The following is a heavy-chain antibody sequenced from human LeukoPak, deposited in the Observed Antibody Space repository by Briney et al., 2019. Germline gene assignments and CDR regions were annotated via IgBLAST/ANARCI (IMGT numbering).Heavy chain of an antibody. CDR3: ARRHYYDSSGYSPIYYFDY. CDR2: IYPGDSDT. CDR1: GYSFTSYW. V-gene: IGHV5-51*01. D-gene: IGHD3-22*01. Sequence: GESLKISCKGSGYSFTSYWIGWVRQMPGKGLEWMGIIYPGDSDTRYSPSFQGQVTISADKSISTAYLQWSSLKASDTAMYYCARRHYYDSSGYSPIYYFDYWGQGTLVTVSS. J-gene: IGHJ4*02.